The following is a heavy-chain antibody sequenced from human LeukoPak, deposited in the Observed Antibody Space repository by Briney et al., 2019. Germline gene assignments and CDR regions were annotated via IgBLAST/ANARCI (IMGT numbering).Heavy chain of an antibody. J-gene: IGHJ4*02. CDR2: IDQDGSEK. V-gene: IGHV3-7*01. D-gene: IGHD3-3*01. Sequence: PGGSLRLSCAASGFTFSNYWMAWVRQAPGKGLELVANIDQDGSEKESVDSVKGRFTISRDNAKNSLYLQMSNLRAEDTAVYYCARWRGAQSEFEYWGQGTLVTVSS. CDR3: ARWRGAQSEFEY. CDR1: GFTFSNYW.